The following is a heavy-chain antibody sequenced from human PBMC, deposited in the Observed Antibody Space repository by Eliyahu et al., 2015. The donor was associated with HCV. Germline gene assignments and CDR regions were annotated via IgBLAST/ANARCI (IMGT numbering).Heavy chain of an antibody. CDR2: INYSGTT. D-gene: IGHD1-26*01. Sequence: SWIRQHPGKGLEWIGYINYSGTTYYISSLKSRVTISVDRSKNQFSLKLSSVTAADTAVYYCARSEGWVAMFDPWGQGTLVTVSS. V-gene: IGHV4-31*02. J-gene: IGHJ5*02. CDR3: ARSEGWVAMFDP.